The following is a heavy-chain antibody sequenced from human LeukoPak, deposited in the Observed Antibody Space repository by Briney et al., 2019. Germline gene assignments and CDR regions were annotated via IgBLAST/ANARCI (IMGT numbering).Heavy chain of an antibody. CDR3: ARPKNYYYGSGSYYNGGGFDP. Sequence: SETLSLTCSVSGDSISSSNYFWGWIRQPPGKGLEWIGSIYNSGSTYYNPSLKSRVTISVDTSKSQFSLKLTSVTAADTAVYYCARPKNYYYGSGSYYNGGGFDPWGQGTLVTVSS. D-gene: IGHD3-10*01. CDR2: IYNSGST. CDR1: GDSISSSNYF. V-gene: IGHV4-39*07. J-gene: IGHJ5*02.